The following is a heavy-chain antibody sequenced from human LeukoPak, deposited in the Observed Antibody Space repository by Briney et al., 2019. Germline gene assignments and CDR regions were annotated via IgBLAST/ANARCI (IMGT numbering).Heavy chain of an antibody. Sequence: ASVKVSCKASGYTFTSYAMNWVRQAPGQGLEWMGWINTNTGNPTYAQGFTGRFVFSLDTSVSTAYLQISSLKAEDTAVYYCARHYDFWSGYPPHYYYMDVWGKGTTVTVSS. V-gene: IGHV7-4-1*02. J-gene: IGHJ6*03. D-gene: IGHD3-3*01. CDR2: INTNTGNP. CDR3: ARHYDFWSGYPPHYYYMDV. CDR1: GYTFTSYA.